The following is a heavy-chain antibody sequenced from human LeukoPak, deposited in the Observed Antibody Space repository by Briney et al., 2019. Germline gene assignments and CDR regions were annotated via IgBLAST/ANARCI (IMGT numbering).Heavy chain of an antibody. CDR2: IYTSGST. D-gene: IGHD2-2*01. CDR3: ARDGCSSTSCYDDYYYMDV. Sequence: SETLSLTCTVSGGSISSYYWSWIRQPAGKGLEWIGRIYTSGSTNYNPSLKSRVTISVDKSKNQFSLKLSSVTAADTAVYYCARDGCSSTSCYDDYYYMDVWGKGTPVTVSS. CDR1: GGSISSYY. J-gene: IGHJ6*03. V-gene: IGHV4-4*07.